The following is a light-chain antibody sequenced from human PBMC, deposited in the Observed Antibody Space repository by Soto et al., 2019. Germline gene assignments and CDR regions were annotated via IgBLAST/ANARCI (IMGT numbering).Light chain of an antibody. V-gene: IGKV1-39*01. Sequence: DIQMTQSPSSLSASVGDRVTITCRASLTIGHSLSWFQQKAGKPPTLLIYGASALQRGVPARFSGSGSGTEFTHTINKRQREDFATYNCQQTYNLPPTFGQGTKV. CDR3: QQTYNLPPT. CDR1: LTIGHS. J-gene: IGKJ1*01. CDR2: GAS.